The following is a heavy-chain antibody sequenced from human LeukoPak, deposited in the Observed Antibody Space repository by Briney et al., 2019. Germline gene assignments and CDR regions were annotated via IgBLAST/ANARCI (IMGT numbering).Heavy chain of an antibody. V-gene: IGHV3-30*04. J-gene: IGHJ6*03. CDR3: AKVPSGSYYQVYYYYMDV. CDR2: ISHDGSNK. D-gene: IGHD1-26*01. CDR1: GFTFSTYA. Sequence: GRSLRLSCAASGFTFSTYAMHWVRQAPGKGLEWVAVISHDGSNKYYADSVKGRFTISRDNSKNTLYLQMNSLRAEDTAVYYCAKVPSGSYYQVYYYYMDVWGKGTTVTVSS.